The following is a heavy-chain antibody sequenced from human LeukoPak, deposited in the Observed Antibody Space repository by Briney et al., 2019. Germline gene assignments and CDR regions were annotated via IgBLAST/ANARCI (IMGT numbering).Heavy chain of an antibody. V-gene: IGHV3-48*01. Sequence: GGSLRLSCAASGFTFSSYSMNWVRQAPGKGLKWVSYISSSSSTIYYADSVKGRFTISRDNAKNSLYLQMNSLRAEDTAVYYCARSLGGLADYWGQGTLVTVSS. CDR1: GFTFSSYS. J-gene: IGHJ4*02. D-gene: IGHD3-16*01. CDR3: ARSLGGLADY. CDR2: ISSSSSTI.